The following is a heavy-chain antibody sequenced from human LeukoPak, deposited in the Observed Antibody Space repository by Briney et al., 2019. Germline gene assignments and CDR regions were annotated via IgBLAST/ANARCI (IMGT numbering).Heavy chain of an antibody. J-gene: IGHJ6*03. V-gene: IGHV3-48*04. CDR2: ISSSSSTI. CDR3: ARAKYHYYYYYMDV. Sequence: GGSLRLSCAASGFTFSSYDMNWVRQAPGKGLEWASYISSSSSTIYYADSVKGRLTIPRDNAKNSLYLQMSSLRAEDTAGYYCARAKYHYYYYYMDVWGKGTTVTVSS. CDR1: GFTFSSYD. D-gene: IGHD2-2*01.